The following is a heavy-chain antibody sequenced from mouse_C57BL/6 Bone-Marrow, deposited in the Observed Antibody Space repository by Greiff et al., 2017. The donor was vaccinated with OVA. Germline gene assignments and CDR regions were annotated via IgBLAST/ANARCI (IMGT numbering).Heavy chain of an antibody. CDR3: ASPLIYYYGSSDFDY. V-gene: IGHV1-84*01. J-gene: IGHJ2*01. D-gene: IGHD1-1*01. Sequence: QVQLQQSGPELVKPGASVKISCKASGYTFTDYYINWVKQRPGQGLEWIGWIYPGSGNTKYNEKFKGKATLTVDTSSSTAYMQFSSLTSEDSAVYFCASPLIYYYGSSDFDYWGQGTTLTVSS. CDR1: GYTFTDYY. CDR2: IYPGSGNT.